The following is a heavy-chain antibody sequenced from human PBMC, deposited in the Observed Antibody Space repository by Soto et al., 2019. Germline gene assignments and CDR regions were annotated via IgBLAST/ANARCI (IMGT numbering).Heavy chain of an antibody. J-gene: IGHJ6*02. CDR1: GFRFDDYN. Sequence: GGSLRLSCAASGFRFDDYNMHWVRQAPGEGLEWVSLITWNGANSYYADSVKGRFTISRDGTTKSLSLQMTSLKREDTGLYFCARETLTFGSALDVWGQGTTVTVSS. CDR2: ITWNGANS. CDR3: ARETLTFGSALDV. D-gene: IGHD3-3*01. V-gene: IGHV3-43*01.